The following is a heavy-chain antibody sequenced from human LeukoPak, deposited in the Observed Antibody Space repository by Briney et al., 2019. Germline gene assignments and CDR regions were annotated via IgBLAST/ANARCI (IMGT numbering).Heavy chain of an antibody. J-gene: IGHJ4*02. CDR2: LNAGNGNT. CDR3: ATCPRSTSCYTFDY. CDR1: GYTFTSYA. Sequence: CASVKVSCKASGYTFTSYAMHWVRQAPGQRLEWMGWLNAGNGNTRYSQKFQGRVTITRDTSASTAYMELSSLRSEDTAVYYCATCPRSTSCYTFDYWGQGTLVTVSS. V-gene: IGHV1-3*01. D-gene: IGHD2-2*02.